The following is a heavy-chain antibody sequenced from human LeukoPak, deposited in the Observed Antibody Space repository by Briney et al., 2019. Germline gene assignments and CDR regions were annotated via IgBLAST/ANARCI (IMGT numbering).Heavy chain of an antibody. CDR1: GFTFSSYW. D-gene: IGHD6-13*01. V-gene: IGHV3-7*05. J-gene: IGHJ1*01. CDR2: IKQDGSEK. Sequence: PGGSLRLSCAASGFTFSSYWMSWVRQAPGPGLEWVANIKQDGSEKYYVDSVKGRFTISRDNAKNSLYLQMNSLRAEDTAVYYSSLEGSSWYRYFQHWGQGTLVTVSS. CDR3: SLEGSSWYRYFQH.